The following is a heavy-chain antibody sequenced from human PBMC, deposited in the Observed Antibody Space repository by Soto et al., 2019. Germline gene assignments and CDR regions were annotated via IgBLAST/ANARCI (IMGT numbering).Heavy chain of an antibody. CDR1: GYTLTGFS. CDR3: ATGYCSGGSCPVSMDV. D-gene: IGHD2-15*01. J-gene: IGHJ6*04. Sequence: QAQLVQSGAEVKKPGASVKVSCKVSGYTLTGFSMHWVRQAPGKGVEWMGGFDPEDGETIYAQKLQGRVTMTEDTSTDTAYMELSSLRSEDTAVYYCATGYCSGGSCPVSMDVWGKGTTVTVSS. CDR2: FDPEDGET. V-gene: IGHV1-24*01.